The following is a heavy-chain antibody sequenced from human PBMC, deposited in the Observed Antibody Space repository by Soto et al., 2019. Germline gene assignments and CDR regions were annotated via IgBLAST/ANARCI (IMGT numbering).Heavy chain of an antibody. V-gene: IGHV3-23*01. J-gene: IGHJ4*02. CDR2: ISPTGGST. D-gene: IGHD6-19*01. CDR3: AKDLLQWLGGSGPFDY. Sequence: GGSLRLSCATSGFSFRSYAMTWLRQAPGKGLEWVSTISPTGGSTYYADSVKGRFTISRDDSKNTLYLHMNSLGAEDTAKYCCAKDLLQWLGGSGPFDYWGQGTLVTVSS. CDR1: GFSFRSYA.